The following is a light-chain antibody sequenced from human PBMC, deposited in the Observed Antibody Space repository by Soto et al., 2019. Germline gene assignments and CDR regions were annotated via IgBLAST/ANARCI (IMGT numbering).Light chain of an antibody. CDR1: QDISNY. J-gene: IGKJ5*01. V-gene: IGKV1-33*01. CDR3: QQYGNLPIT. Sequence: DIQMTQSPSSLSASVGDRVTITCQASQDISNYLNWYQQKIGKAPELLIYDASNLQTGVPSRFSGSGSGTDFTFTISSLHPEDVATYYCQQYGNLPITFGQGTRLEIK. CDR2: DAS.